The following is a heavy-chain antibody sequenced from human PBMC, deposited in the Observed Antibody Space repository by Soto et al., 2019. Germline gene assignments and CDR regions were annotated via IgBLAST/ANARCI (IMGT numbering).Heavy chain of an antibody. CDR2: ISYDGSNK. CDR1: GFTFNSYG. CDR3: AIARCYYDFWSGYFDY. Sequence: PGRSLRLSCAASGFTFNSYGMHWVRQAPGKGLDWVAVISYDGSNKYYADSVKGRFTISRDNSKNTLYLQRNSLTPEDTAVYYCAIARCYYDFWSGYFDYWGQGTLVTVSS. V-gene: IGHV3-30*03. J-gene: IGHJ4*02. D-gene: IGHD3-3*01.